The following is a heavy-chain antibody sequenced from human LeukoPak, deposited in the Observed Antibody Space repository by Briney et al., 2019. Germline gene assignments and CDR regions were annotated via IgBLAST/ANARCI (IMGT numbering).Heavy chain of an antibody. V-gene: IGHV1-69*02. CDR3: ARGPYYDILTGYYWDY. J-gene: IGHJ4*02. CDR2: MIPILGIA. Sequence: SVKVSCKASVGTFSSYTISWVRQAPGQGLEWMGRMIPILGIANYAQKFQGRVTITADKSTSTAYMELSSLRSEDTAVYYCARGPYYDILTGYYWDYWGQGTLVIVSS. D-gene: IGHD3-9*01. CDR1: VGTFSSYT.